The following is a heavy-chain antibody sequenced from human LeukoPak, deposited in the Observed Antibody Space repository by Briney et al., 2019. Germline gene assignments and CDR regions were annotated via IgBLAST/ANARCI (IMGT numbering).Heavy chain of an antibody. Sequence: GGSLRLSCAASGFTFSSYAMHWVRQAPGKGLEWVAVISYDGSNKYYADSVKGRFTISRDNAKNSLYLQMNSLRAEDTAVYYCASHGSGSYYMAAYWGQGTLVTVSS. CDR1: GFTFSSYA. J-gene: IGHJ4*02. V-gene: IGHV3-30-3*01. CDR3: ASHGSGSYYMAAY. CDR2: ISYDGSNK. D-gene: IGHD3-10*01.